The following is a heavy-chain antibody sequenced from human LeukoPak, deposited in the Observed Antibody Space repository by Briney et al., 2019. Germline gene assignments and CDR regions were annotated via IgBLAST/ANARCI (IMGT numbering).Heavy chain of an antibody. CDR1: GFTFSNYW. CDR3: ATVFI. D-gene: IGHD3-16*01. V-gene: IGHV3-7*01. CDR2: IKQDGSEK. Sequence: GGSLRLSCTASGFTFSNYWMTWVRQAPGKGLEWVANIKQDGSEKYYVDSVKGRFTISRDNAKNSLYLQMNSLRAEDTAVYYCATVFIWGQGTLVTVSS. J-gene: IGHJ4*02.